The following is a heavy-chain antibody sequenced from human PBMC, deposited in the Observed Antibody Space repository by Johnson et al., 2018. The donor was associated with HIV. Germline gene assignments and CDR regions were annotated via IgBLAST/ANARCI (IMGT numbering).Heavy chain of an antibody. V-gene: IGHV3-30*02. CDR2: IRYDGSNK. J-gene: IGHJ3*02. CDR1: GFTFSSYG. CDR3: AKDRVLTGGFDI. Sequence: QVQLVESGGGVVQPGGSLRLSCAASGFTFSSYGMHWVRQAPGKGLEWVAFIRYDGSNKYYADSVKGRFTISRDNSKNTLYLQMNSLRAEDTAVYYCAKDRVLTGGFDIWGQGTMVSLF. D-gene: IGHD2-15*01.